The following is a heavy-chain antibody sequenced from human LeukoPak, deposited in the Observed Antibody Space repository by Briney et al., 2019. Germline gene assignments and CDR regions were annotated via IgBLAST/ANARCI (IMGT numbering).Heavy chain of an antibody. Sequence: GGSLRLSCAASGFTFTSFAMSWVRQAPGKGLEWVSTISRSGVATYYANSVKGRFTISRDNSKNTVYLQMSSLRAEDTAVYYCARNPSYSSSSTLYYMDVWGKGTTVTVSS. J-gene: IGHJ6*03. D-gene: IGHD6-13*01. CDR3: ARNPSYSSSSTLYYMDV. V-gene: IGHV3-23*01. CDR1: GFTFTSFA. CDR2: ISRSGVAT.